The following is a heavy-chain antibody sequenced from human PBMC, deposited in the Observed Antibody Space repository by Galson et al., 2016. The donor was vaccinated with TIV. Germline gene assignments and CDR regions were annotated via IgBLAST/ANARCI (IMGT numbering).Heavy chain of an antibody. V-gene: IGHV3-7*01. CDR2: IKGDGSDK. Sequence: SLRLSCAASGFTFYNFWMSWVRQAPGKGLEWVANIKGDGSDKDYVDSVKGRFTISRDNAKNSLYLQMNSLRPEDTAVYYCARMLFDIVGAPAATPTGYFDPWGQGTLVTVSS. J-gene: IGHJ5*02. CDR3: ARMLFDIVGAPAATPTGYFDP. CDR1: GFTFYNFW. D-gene: IGHD2-2*01.